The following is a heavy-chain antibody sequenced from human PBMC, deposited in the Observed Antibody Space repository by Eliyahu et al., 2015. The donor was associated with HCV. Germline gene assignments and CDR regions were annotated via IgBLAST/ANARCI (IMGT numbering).Heavy chain of an antibody. J-gene: IGHJ3*02. Sequence: QVQLVQSGAEVKRPGASVKVSCXASGYTFISYSIHWVRQAPGQGLEWMGIINPSGGSTSYAQNFQGRVTMTRDTSTSTVYMELSSLRSEDTAVYYCARTPNSLGEDTFDIWGQGTMVTVSS. CDR1: GYTFISYS. D-gene: IGHD3-16*01. CDR3: ARTPNSLGEDTFDI. V-gene: IGHV1-46*01. CDR2: INPSGGST.